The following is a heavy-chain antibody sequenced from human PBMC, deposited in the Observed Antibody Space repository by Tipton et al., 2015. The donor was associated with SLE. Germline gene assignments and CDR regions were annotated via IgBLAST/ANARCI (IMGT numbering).Heavy chain of an antibody. CDR1: GFTFSSYS. D-gene: IGHD6-13*01. CDR2: ISSSSSYI. J-gene: IGHJ4*02. V-gene: IGHV3-21*01. Sequence: GSLRLSCAASGFTFSSYSMNWVRQAPGKGLEWVSSISSSSSYIYYADSVKGRFTISRDNAKNSLYLQMNSLRAEDTAVYYCARDPGVAAAGQGNWGQGTLVTVSS. CDR3: ARDPGVAAAGQGN.